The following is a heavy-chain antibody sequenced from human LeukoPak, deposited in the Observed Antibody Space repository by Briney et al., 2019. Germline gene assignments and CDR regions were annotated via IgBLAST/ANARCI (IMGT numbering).Heavy chain of an antibody. CDR1: GYSISSGYY. CDR3: VRDPDYGVLYFV. V-gene: IGHV3-11*04. Sequence: LSLTCTVSGYSISSGYYWGWIRQPPGKGLEWVSYIRSSSSTIYYADSVKGRFTISRDNAKNSLYLQMNSLRAEDTAVYYCVRDPDYGVLYFVWGKGTTVTVSS. D-gene: IGHD4/OR15-4a*01. CDR2: IRSSSSTI. J-gene: IGHJ6*04.